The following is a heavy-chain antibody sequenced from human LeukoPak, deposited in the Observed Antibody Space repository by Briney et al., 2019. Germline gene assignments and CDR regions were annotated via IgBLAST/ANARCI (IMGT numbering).Heavy chain of an antibody. CDR2: IYTSGST. J-gene: IGHJ5*02. CDR1: GGSISSDY. CDR3: ARDPYDFWSGYPAAGTNWFDP. V-gene: IGHV4-4*07. D-gene: IGHD3-3*01. Sequence: PSETLSLTCTVSGGSISSDYWSWIRQPAGKGLEWIGRIYTSGSTNYNPSLKSRVTMSVDTSKNQFSLKLSSVTAADTAVYYCARDPYDFWSGYPAAGTNWFDPWGQGALVTVSS.